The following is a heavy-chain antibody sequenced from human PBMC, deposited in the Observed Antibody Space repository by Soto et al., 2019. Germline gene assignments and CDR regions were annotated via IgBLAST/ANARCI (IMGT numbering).Heavy chain of an antibody. Sequence: EVQLAESGGGLVQPGRSLRLSCAASGFTFDDYAMHWVRQAPGKGLEWVSGISWNSGSIGYADSVKGRFTISRDNGKNCLYLRMNSLRAEDTALYYCAEDLRYIYYYYYRGVWGNGSTVTVSS. D-gene: IGHD4-17*01. CDR3: AEDLRYIYYYYYRGV. CDR1: GFTFDDYA. CDR2: ISWNSGSI. V-gene: IGHV3-9*01. J-gene: IGHJ6*03.